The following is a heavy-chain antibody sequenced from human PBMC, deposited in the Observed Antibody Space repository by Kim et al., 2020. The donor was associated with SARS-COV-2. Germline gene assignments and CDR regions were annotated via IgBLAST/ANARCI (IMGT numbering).Heavy chain of an antibody. CDR2: ISCSSSYT. D-gene: IGHD3-10*01. CDR3: ARAVMDTMVRGVIISSGMDCQN. J-gene: IGHJ1*01. V-gene: IGHV3-11*06. Sequence: GGSLRLSCAASGFTFSDYYMSWVRQAPGKGLEWVAYISCSSSYTNYADSVKGRFTISRDNAKNSLYLQMNSLRAEDTAVYYCARAVMDTMVRGVIISSGMDCQNWGKGALGTVSP. CDR1: GFTFSDYY.